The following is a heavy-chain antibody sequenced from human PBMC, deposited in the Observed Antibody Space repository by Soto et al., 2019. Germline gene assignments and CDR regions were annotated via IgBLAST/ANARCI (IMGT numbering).Heavy chain of an antibody. J-gene: IGHJ4*02. CDR1: GDSVSSVGFH. V-gene: IGHV4-61*08. CDR2: IYYSGST. CDR3: ARGPLLDY. Sequence: SETLSLTCTVSGDSVSSVGFHWAWLRRPPGKGLEWIGYIYYSGSTNYNPSLKSRVTISVDTSKNQFSLKLSSVTAADTAVYYCARGPLLDYWGQGTLVTVSS.